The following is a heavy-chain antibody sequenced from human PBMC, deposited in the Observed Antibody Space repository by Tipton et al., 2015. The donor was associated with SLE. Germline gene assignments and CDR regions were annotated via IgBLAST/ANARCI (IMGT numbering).Heavy chain of an antibody. Sequence: TLSLTCSVSGVSISSDFDFWSWVRHHPERGLEWIGYIYHSGDIYYNPSLKSRIVMSVDTSKNQFSLNLASVTAADTAVYYCARCRPTWGEATPHYFDFWGRGTPVVVSS. D-gene: IGHD7-27*01. J-gene: IGHJ4*02. V-gene: IGHV4-31*03. CDR3: ARCRPTWGEATPHYFDF. CDR2: IYHSGDI. CDR1: GVSISSDFDF.